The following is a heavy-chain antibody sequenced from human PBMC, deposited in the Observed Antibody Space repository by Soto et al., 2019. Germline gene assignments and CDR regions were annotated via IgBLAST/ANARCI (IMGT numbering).Heavy chain of an antibody. V-gene: IGHV4-31*03. CDR3: ARATFYYGSGSRFFDS. CDR2: NYYSGST. D-gene: IGHD3-10*01. J-gene: IGHJ4*02. Sequence: SETLSLTCTVSGGSISSSGYYWSWIRQHPGKGLEWIGYNYYSGSTYYNPSLKSRATISVDTSKNQFSLKLSSVTAADAAVYYCARATFYYGSGSRFFDSWGQGTLVTVSS. CDR1: GGSISSSGYY.